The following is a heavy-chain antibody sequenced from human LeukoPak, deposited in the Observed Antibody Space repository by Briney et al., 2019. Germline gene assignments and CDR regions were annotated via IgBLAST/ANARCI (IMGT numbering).Heavy chain of an antibody. CDR1: GGSMSGYF. CDR2: IYYSGST. CDR3: ARSITSSWYGDFQH. V-gene: IGHV4-59*01. Sequence: PSETLSLTCTVSGGSMSGYFWSWIRQPQGKGLEWIGYIYYSGSTNYNPSLKSRVTISVDTSKNQFSLKLSSVTAADTAVYYCARSITSSWYGDFQHWGQGTLATVSS. J-gene: IGHJ1*01. D-gene: IGHD6-13*01.